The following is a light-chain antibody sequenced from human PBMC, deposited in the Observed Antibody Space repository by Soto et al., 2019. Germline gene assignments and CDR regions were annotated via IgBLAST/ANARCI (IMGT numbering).Light chain of an antibody. Sequence: EIVMTQSPATLSVSPGERATLSCRASQSVSSNLAWYQQKPGQAPRLLIYGASTRATGIPARFSGSGSGTEFTLTISCLQSEAFAVYYCQQYNNWPPTWTFGQGTKVEIK. CDR2: GAS. J-gene: IGKJ1*01. CDR3: QQYNNWPPTWT. V-gene: IGKV3-15*01. CDR1: QSVSSN.